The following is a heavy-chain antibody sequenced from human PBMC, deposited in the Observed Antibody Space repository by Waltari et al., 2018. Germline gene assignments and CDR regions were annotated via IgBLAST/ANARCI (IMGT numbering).Heavy chain of an antibody. CDR3: AKDGSWTVSLVSPARGPKHNWFDP. V-gene: IGHV3-23*04. D-gene: IGHD1-26*01. J-gene: IGHJ5*02. CDR1: GFTFSSYA. Sequence: EVQLVESGGGLVQPGGSLRLSCAASGFTFSSYAMSWVRQAPGKGLEWVSAISGSGGSTYYADSVKGRFTISRDNSKNTLYLQMNSLRAEDTAVYYCAKDGSWTVSLVSPARGPKHNWFDPWGQGTLVTVSS. CDR2: ISGSGGST.